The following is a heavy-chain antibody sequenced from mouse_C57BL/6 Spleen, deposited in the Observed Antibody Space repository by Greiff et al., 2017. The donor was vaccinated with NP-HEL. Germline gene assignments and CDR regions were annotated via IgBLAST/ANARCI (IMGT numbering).Heavy chain of an antibody. V-gene: IGHV3-6*01. CDR1: GYTITSGYY. CDR2: ISYDGSN. D-gene: IGHD2-5*01. Sequence: DVKLQESGPGLVKPSQSLSLTCSVTGYTITSGYYWNWIRQFPGNKLEWMGYISYDGSNNYNPSLKNRISITRDTAKNQFFLKLNSVTTEDTATYYCASYYSNYVYFDYWGQGTTLTVSS. CDR3: ASYYSNYVYFDY. J-gene: IGHJ2*01.